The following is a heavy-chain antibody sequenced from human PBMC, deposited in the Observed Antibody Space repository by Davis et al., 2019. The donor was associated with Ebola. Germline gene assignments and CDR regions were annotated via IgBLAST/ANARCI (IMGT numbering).Heavy chain of an antibody. CDR2: INHSGST. J-gene: IGHJ6*02. V-gene: IGHV4-34*01. CDR1: GGSFSGYY. D-gene: IGHD5-18*01. CDR3: ARLVQLWAAGGSYYYYGMDV. Sequence: MPGGSLRLSCAVYGGSFSGYYWSWIRQPPGKGLEWIGEINHSGSTNYNPSLKSRVTISVDTSKNQFSLQLNSVTPEDTAVYYCARLVQLWAAGGSYYYYGMDVWGQGTTVTVSS.